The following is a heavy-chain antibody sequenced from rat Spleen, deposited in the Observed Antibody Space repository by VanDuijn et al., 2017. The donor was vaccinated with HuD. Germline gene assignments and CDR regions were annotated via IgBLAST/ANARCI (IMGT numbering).Heavy chain of an antibody. CDR2: IKAKSNHYAT. Sequence: EVQLVETGGSLVQPGKSLKLTCATSGFSFSSAWMHWVRQSPEKQLEWVAQIKAKSNHYATYYAESVKGKFSISRDDSKSSVYLQINSLKEEDTAIYYCIWDYRNWFPYWGQGTLVTVSS. J-gene: IGHJ3*01. CDR1: GFSFSSAW. CDR3: IWDYRNWFPY. D-gene: IGHD1-1*01. V-gene: IGHV6-8*01.